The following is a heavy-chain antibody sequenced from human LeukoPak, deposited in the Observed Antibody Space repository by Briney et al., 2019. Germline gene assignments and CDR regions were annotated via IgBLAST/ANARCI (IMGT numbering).Heavy chain of an antibody. CDR2: INPNSGGT. CDR3: AGAYSGSPYDASDI. Sequence: ASVKVSCKASGGTFSSYAISWVRQAPGQGLEWMGRINPNSGGTNYAQKFQGRVTMTRDTSISTAYMELRSLRSDDTAVYYCAGAYSGSPYDASDIWGQGTMVTVSS. V-gene: IGHV1-2*06. J-gene: IGHJ3*02. CDR1: GGTFSSYA. D-gene: IGHD1-26*01.